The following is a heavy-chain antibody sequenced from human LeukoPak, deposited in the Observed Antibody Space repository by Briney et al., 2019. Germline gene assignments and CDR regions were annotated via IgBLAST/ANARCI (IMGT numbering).Heavy chain of an antibody. CDR2: ISYDGSNK. CDR3: ARAGSITMVRGVMTNTKTGSWFDP. V-gene: IGHV3-30*01. J-gene: IGHJ5*02. D-gene: IGHD3-10*01. Sequence: GRSLRLSCAASGFTFSSYAMHWVRQAPGKGLEWVAVISYDGSNKCYADSVKGRFTISRDNSKNTLYLQMNSLRAEDTAVYYCARAGSITMVRGVMTNTKTGSWFDPWGQGTLVTVSS. CDR1: GFTFSSYA.